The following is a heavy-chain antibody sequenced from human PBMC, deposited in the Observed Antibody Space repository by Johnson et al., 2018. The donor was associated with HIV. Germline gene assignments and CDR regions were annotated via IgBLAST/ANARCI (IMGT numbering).Heavy chain of an antibody. J-gene: IGHJ3*02. V-gene: IGHV3-74*02. Sequence: EVQLVESGGGVVQPGRSLRLSCAASGFTFSSYWMHWVRQAPGKGLVWVSRINSAGSSTSYADSVKGRFTISRDNAKNTLYLQMNSLRAEDTAVYYCARAPSRLRYFDWSEDAFDIWGQGTMVTVSS. D-gene: IGHD3-9*01. CDR2: INSAGSST. CDR1: GFTFSSYW. CDR3: ARAPSRLRYFDWSEDAFDI.